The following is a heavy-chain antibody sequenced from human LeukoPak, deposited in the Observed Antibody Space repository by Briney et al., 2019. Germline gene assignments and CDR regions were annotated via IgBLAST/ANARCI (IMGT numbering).Heavy chain of an antibody. CDR2: IYYSGST. CDR1: GGSISSGDYY. J-gene: IGHJ4*02. D-gene: IGHD2-15*01. Sequence: PSETLSLTCTVSGGSISSGDYYWRWIRQPPGKGLEWIGYIYYSGSTYYNTSLKSRVTISVDTSKNQFSLKLSSVTAADTAVYYCASLGYCSGGSCYENFDYWGQGTLVTVSS. V-gene: IGHV4-30-4*01. CDR3: ASLGYCSGGSCYENFDY.